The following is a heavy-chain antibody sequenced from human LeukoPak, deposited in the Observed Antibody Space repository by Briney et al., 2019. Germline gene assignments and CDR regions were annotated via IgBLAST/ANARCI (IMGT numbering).Heavy chain of an antibody. V-gene: IGHV3-30*02. D-gene: IGHD2-2*01. J-gene: IGHJ4*02. CDR2: IRYDGSNK. Sequence: GGSLRLSCAASGFTFSSYGMHWVRQAPGKGLEWVAFIRYDGSNKYYADSVKGRFTISRDNSKNTLYLQMNSLRAEDTAVYYCAKDRGKGYCSSTSCYPPDYWGQGTLVTVSS. CDR1: GFTFSSYG. CDR3: AKDRGKGYCSSTSCYPPDY.